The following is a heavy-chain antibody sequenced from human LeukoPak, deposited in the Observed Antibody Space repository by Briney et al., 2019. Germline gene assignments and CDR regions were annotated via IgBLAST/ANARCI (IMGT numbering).Heavy chain of an antibody. D-gene: IGHD5-18*01. J-gene: IGHJ4*02. Sequence: SVKVSFKASGGTFSSYAISWVRQAPGQGLEWMGGIIPIFGTANYAQKFQGRVTITADESTSTAYMELSSLRSEDTAVYYCARVSRGYSYGYHSYFDYWGQGTLVTVSS. CDR2: IIPIFGTA. CDR3: ARVSRGYSYGYHSYFDY. V-gene: IGHV1-69*13. CDR1: GGTFSSYA.